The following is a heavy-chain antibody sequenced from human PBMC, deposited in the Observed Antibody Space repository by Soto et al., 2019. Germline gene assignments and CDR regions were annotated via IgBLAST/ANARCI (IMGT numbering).Heavy chain of an antibody. CDR3: ANSVAPGPPNYFDP. J-gene: IGHJ5*02. V-gene: IGHV3-23*01. Sequence: EVQLLESGGGLIQSGGSLRLSCAASGFTFSNFAMSWVRQAPGKGLEWVAALSGTGGSTYYADSVKGRFTISRDNFKNTLYLQMFSLLAGDTAVYYCANSVAPGPPNYFDPWGQGTLVTVSS. CDR2: LSGTGGST. D-gene: IGHD1-7*01. CDR1: GFTFSNFA.